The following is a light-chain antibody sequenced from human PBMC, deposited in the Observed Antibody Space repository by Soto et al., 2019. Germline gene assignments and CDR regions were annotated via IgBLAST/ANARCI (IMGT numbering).Light chain of an antibody. J-gene: IGLJ2*01. CDR3: ATWDDSLV. CDR1: GSDIGFYSY. CDR2: RNN. Sequence: QSALTQPPSASGSPGQSVTISCTGSGSDIGFYSYVYWYQQLPATAPKLVIYRNNQRPSGVPDRFSGSKSGTSASLAISGLRSEDEADYYCATWDDSLVFGGGTKLTVL. V-gene: IGLV1-47*01.